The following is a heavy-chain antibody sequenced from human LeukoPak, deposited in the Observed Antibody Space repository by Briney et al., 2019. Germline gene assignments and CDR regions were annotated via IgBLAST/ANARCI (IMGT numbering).Heavy chain of an antibody. CDR1: GFTFSSYS. CDR3: AREALSDAFDI. CDR2: ISYDGSNK. Sequence: GGSLRLSCAASGFTFSSYSMNWVRQAPGKGLEWVAVISYDGSNKYYADSVKGRFTITRDNSKNTVYLQMNSLRAEDTAVYYCAREALSDAFDIWGQGTMVSVSS. J-gene: IGHJ3*02. V-gene: IGHV3-30*03.